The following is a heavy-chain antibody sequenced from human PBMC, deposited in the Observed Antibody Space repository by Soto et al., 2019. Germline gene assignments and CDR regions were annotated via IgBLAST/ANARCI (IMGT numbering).Heavy chain of an antibody. CDR3: ARGRNWFDS. CDR1: GFTFSSYG. J-gene: IGHJ5*01. CDR2: ISYDGSSQ. Sequence: QVQLVESGGGVVQPGRSLRLSCAASGFTFSSYGMHWVRQAPGKGLEWVSVISYDGSSQYNADSVKGRFTISRDKSKNTLYLQMNSLRPDDTAVYYCARGRNWFDSWGQGTLVTVSS. V-gene: IGHV3-30-3*01.